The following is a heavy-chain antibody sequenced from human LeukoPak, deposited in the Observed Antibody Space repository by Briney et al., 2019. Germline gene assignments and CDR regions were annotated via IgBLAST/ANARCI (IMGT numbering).Heavy chain of an antibody. J-gene: IGHJ6*03. D-gene: IGHD6-13*01. Sequence: GGSLRLSCVVSGFTVTSNYMRWVRQAPGKGLEWVSIIYSGVKTYYADSVKGRFTISRDNSRDTLYLQMNSLRAEDTAVYYCARHSGAAAGTYYYYYYYMDVWGKGTTVTISS. CDR1: GFTVTSNY. CDR3: ARHSGAAAGTYYYYYYYMDV. CDR2: IYSGVKT. V-gene: IGHV3-66*04.